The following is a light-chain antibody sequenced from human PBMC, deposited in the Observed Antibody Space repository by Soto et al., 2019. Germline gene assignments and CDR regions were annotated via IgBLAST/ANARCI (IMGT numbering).Light chain of an antibody. J-gene: IGKJ1*01. CDR3: QQYGNSPWT. CDR2: GAS. CDR1: QSVSSSY. V-gene: IGKV3-20*01. Sequence: EIVLTQSPGTLSLSPGERATLSCRASQSVSSSYLAWYQQKPGQAPRLLIYGASSRATGIPDRFSGSGSGTDFTSTISRLEPEDFAVYYCQQYGNSPWTFGQGTKVEIK.